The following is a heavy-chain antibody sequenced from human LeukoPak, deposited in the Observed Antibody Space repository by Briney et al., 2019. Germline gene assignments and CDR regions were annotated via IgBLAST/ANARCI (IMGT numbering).Heavy chain of an antibody. D-gene: IGHD2-2*01. CDR1: GFTFSTYA. J-gene: IGHJ3*02. V-gene: IGHV3-23*01. CDR3: AKASDYCSSTRCVSHPVDI. Sequence: GGSLRLSCAASGFTFSTYAMTWVRQAPGKGLEWVSAINNGGGTTYHADSVKGRFTISRDNSKNTLSLQMNSLRAEDTAVYYCAKASDYCSSTRCVSHPVDIWGQGTLVTVSP. CDR2: INNGGGTT.